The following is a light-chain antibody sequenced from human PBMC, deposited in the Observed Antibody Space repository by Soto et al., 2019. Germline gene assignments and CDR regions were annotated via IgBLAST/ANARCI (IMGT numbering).Light chain of an antibody. Sequence: EIVMTQSPSTLSVSPGERATLSCRASQSISTELAWYQQKPGKPPRLLIYSASTRPAGVPARFTGSGSGSEFTLTISGLQSEDFAVYYCQQGHNWPLTFGQGTRLEI. CDR3: QQGHNWPLT. CDR2: SAS. CDR1: QSISTE. J-gene: IGKJ2*01. V-gene: IGKV3-15*01.